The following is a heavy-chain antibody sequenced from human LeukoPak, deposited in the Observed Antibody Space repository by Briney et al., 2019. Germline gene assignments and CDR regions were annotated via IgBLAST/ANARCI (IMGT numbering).Heavy chain of an antibody. V-gene: IGHV3-48*01. Sequence: QTGGSLRLSCAASGFTFSSYSMNWVRQAPGKGLEWVSYISSSSSTIYYADSVKGRFTISRDNSKNTLYLQMNGLRAEDTAVYYCAKVKRGGYSSGWGGFDYWGQGTLVTVSS. CDR3: AKVKRGGYSSGWGGFDY. CDR2: ISSSSSTI. CDR1: GFTFSSYS. D-gene: IGHD6-19*01. J-gene: IGHJ4*02.